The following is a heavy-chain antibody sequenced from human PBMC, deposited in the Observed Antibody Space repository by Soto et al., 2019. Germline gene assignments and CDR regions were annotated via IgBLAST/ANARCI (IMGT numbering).Heavy chain of an antibody. J-gene: IGHJ3*01. CDR1: GGSISSGDYY. D-gene: IGHD3-10*01. Sequence: SETLSLTCTVSGGSISSGDYYWSWIRQPPGKGLEWIGYIYYSGSTYYNPSLKSRVTISVDTSKNQFSLKLSSVTAADTAVYYCAHYFNGRAFDLWGQGTMVTVSS. CDR2: IYYSGST. V-gene: IGHV4-30-4*01. CDR3: AHYFNGRAFDL.